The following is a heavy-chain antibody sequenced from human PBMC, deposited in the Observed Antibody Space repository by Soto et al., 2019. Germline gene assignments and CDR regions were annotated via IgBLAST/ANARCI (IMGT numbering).Heavy chain of an antibody. Sequence: GGSLRLSCAASGFTFSSYSMNWVRQAPGKGLEWVSSISSSSSYIYYADSVKGRFTISRDNAKNSLYLQMNSLRAEDTAVYYCARGRLQGTNWFDPWGQGTLVTVSS. CDR2: ISSSSSYI. V-gene: IGHV3-21*01. CDR1: GFTFSSYS. D-gene: IGHD4-4*01. CDR3: ARGRLQGTNWFDP. J-gene: IGHJ5*02.